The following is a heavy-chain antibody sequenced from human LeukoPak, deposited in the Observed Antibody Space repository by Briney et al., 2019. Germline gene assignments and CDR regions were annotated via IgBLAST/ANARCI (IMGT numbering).Heavy chain of an antibody. Sequence: ASVKVSCKASGYTFTDYALHWVRQAPGQSLEWMGWMNPNSANTGYAQKFQGRVTMTRKTSISTAYMELSRLRSEDTAVYYCASTIPYYDSSGRKTQVAFDIWGQGTMVTVSS. CDR1: GYTFTDYA. CDR2: MNPNSANT. J-gene: IGHJ3*02. CDR3: ASTIPYYDSSGRKTQVAFDI. D-gene: IGHD3-22*01. V-gene: IGHV1-8*02.